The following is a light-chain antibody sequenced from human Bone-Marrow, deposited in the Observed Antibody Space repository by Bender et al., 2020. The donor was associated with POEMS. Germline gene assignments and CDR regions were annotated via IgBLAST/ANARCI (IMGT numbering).Light chain of an antibody. J-gene: IGLJ2*01. CDR1: KLGDTY. Sequence: SYELTQPPSVSVSPGQTVSITCSGDKLGDTYVCWYQQKPGQSPVLVIYQDAKRPSGVPDRFSGSRSGTSASLAITGLQAEDEADYYCCLYAHYSTSVVLGGGTKLTVL. CDR3: CLYAHYSTSVV. CDR2: QDA. V-gene: IGLV3-1*01.